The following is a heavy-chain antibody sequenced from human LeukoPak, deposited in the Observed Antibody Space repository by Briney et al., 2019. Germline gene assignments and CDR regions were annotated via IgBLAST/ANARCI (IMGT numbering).Heavy chain of an antibody. D-gene: IGHD3-22*01. Sequence: GGSLRLSCAASGFTFSRFGMHWVRQAPGKGLEWVAVIWYDGSNNYYADSVKGRFTISRDNSKNTLYLEMNSLRAEDTAVHYCARDYYYDSSGYWDYYFDYWGQGTLVSVSS. CDR2: IWYDGSNN. J-gene: IGHJ4*02. CDR3: ARDYYYDSSGYWDYYFDY. V-gene: IGHV3-33*01. CDR1: GFTFSRFG.